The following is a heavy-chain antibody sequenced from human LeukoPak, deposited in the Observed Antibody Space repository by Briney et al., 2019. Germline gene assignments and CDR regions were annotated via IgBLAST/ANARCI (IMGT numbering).Heavy chain of an antibody. D-gene: IGHD3-16*01. V-gene: IGHV4-59*08. CDR2: IYYSGST. CDR3: AVGATHYYMDV. J-gene: IGHJ6*03. Sequence: PSETLSLTCTVSGGSIRGYYWSWVRQPPGKGLEWIAYIYYSGSTNYNPSLKSRVTISLDTSKNQFSLKLSSVTAADTAVYYCAVGATHYYMDVWGKGTNVAVSS. CDR1: GGSIRGYY.